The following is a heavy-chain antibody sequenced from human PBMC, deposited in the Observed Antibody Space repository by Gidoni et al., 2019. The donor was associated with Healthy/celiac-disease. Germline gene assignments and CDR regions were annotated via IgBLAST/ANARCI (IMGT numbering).Heavy chain of an antibody. CDR2: IIPIFGTA. CDR3: ARSQSAQSTMIVVVTGDYGMDV. Sequence: VQLVQSGAEVKKPGSSVQVSCKASGGTFSSYAISWVRQAPGQGLEWMGGIIPIFGTANYAQKFQGRVTITADESTSTAYMELSSLRSEDTAVYYCARSQSAQSTMIVVVTGDYGMDVWGQGTTVTVSS. V-gene: IGHV1-69*01. D-gene: IGHD3-22*01. CDR1: GGTFSSYA. J-gene: IGHJ6*02.